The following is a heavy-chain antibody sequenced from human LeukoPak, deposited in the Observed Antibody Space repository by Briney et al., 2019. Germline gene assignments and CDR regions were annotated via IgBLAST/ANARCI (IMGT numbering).Heavy chain of an antibody. V-gene: IGHV3-30*02. CDR3: AKDHLERPFDY. Sequence: PGGSLRLSCAASGFTFSTYGMHWVRQAPGKGLEWMSFIWRDGSNKYYADSVKGRFTISRDNSKNTLHLQMNSLRVEDTAIYYCAKDHLERPFDYWGQGTLVTVSS. CDR2: IWRDGSNK. J-gene: IGHJ4*02. D-gene: IGHD1-1*01. CDR1: GFTFSTYG.